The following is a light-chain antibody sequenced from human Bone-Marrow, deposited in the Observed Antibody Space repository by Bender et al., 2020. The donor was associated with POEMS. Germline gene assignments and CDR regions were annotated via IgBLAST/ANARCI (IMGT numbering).Light chain of an antibody. V-gene: IGLV2-8*01. Sequence: QSALTQPPSASGSPGQSVTISCTGTVSDVGNYDYISWYQQHTGRAPKLLIYEVNKRPSGVPARFSGSKSGNTASLTVSGLQAEDEADYSCSSHAAIGRFGGGTKLTVL. J-gene: IGLJ2*01. CDR1: VSDVGNYDY. CDR2: EVN. CDR3: SSHAAIGR.